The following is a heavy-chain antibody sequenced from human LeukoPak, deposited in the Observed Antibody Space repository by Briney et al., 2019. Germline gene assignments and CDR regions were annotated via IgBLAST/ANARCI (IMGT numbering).Heavy chain of an antibody. CDR1: GFTFSTYA. V-gene: IGHV3-23*01. J-gene: IGHJ6*02. D-gene: IGHD2-8*02. CDR3: ARGYCTGNSCPIYYYGMDV. Sequence: GGSLRLSCAASGFTFSTYAMTWARQAPGKGLEWVSAISARDNYIYYADSVKGRFTISRDNSNLYLQMDSLRAEDTALYYCARGYCTGNSCPIYYYGMDVWGQGTTVIVSS. CDR2: ISARDNYI.